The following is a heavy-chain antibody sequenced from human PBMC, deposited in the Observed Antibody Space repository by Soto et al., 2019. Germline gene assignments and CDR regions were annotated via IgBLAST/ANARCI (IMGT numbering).Heavy chain of an antibody. Sequence: GAAVNVSSKASGYGFTSYYMQWVRQAPGQGLEWVGIINTSDGTTSYAQKFQGRVSMARDTSTSTVYMEVSSLRSEDTAVYYCARVDCSRRGCFRVNHFDPWGQGTLVTVSS. CDR3: ARVDCSRRGCFRVNHFDP. D-gene: IGHD2-2*01. V-gene: IGHV1-46*01. CDR1: GYGFTSYY. J-gene: IGHJ5*02. CDR2: INTSDGTT.